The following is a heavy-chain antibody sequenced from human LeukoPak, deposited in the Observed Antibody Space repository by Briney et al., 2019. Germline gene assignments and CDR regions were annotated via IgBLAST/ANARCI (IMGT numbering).Heavy chain of an antibody. CDR2: TYYRSRWYN. D-gene: IGHD2-2*01. CDR1: GDSVSSNSAV. V-gene: IGHV6-1*01. CDR3: ARLLGYCTSITFYGDFDI. J-gene: IGHJ3*02. Sequence: SQTLSLTCVISGDSVSSNSAVWNWIRQSPSRGLEWLGRTYYRSRWYNDYAPSVKSRITINADASKNQYSLQLNSVTPEDTAVYYCARLLGYCTSITFYGDFDIWGQGTMVTVSS.